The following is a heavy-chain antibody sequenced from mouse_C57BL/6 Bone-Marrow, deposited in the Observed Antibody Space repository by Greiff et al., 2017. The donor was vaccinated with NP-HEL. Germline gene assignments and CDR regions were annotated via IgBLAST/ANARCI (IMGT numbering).Heavy chain of an antibody. CDR3: ARTDGSSYGFAY. Sequence: EVKLMESGGGLVKPGGSLKLSCAASGFTFSDYGMHWVRQAPEKGLEWVAYISSGSSTIYYADTVKGRFTISRDNAKNTLFLQMTSLRSEDTAMYYCARTDGSSYGFAYWGQGTLVTVSA. D-gene: IGHD1-1*01. V-gene: IGHV5-17*01. CDR2: ISSGSSTI. CDR1: GFTFSDYG. J-gene: IGHJ3*01.